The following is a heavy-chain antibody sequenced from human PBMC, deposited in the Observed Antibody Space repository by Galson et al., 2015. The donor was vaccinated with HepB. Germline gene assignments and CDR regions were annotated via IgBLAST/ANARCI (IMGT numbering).Heavy chain of an antibody. Sequence: SVKVSCKASGYTFTSYYMHWVRQAPGQGLEWMGIINPSGGSTSYAQKFQGRVTMTRDTSTSTVYMELSSLRSEDTAVYYCARATITMRYSSSSGGYWYFDLWGRGTLVTVSS. CDR2: INPSGGST. CDR1: GYTFTSYY. J-gene: IGHJ2*01. V-gene: IGHV1-46*01. D-gene: IGHD6-6*01. CDR3: ARATITMRYSSSSGGYWYFDL.